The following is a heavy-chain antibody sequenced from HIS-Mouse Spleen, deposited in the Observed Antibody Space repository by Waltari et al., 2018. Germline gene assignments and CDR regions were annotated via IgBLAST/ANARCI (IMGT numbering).Heavy chain of an antibody. CDR2: ISYDGSNK. D-gene: IGHD6-13*01. V-gene: IGHV3-30*04. J-gene: IGHJ4*02. Sequence: QVQLVESGGGVVQPGRSLRLSCAASGFTFSSYAMHWVRQAPGKGLEWVAVISYDGSNKYSADSVKGRFTISRDNSKNTLYLQMNSLRAEDTAVYYCARATPRQGYSSSWYYFDYWGQGTLVTVSS. CDR1: GFTFSSYA. CDR3: ARATPRQGYSSSWYYFDY.